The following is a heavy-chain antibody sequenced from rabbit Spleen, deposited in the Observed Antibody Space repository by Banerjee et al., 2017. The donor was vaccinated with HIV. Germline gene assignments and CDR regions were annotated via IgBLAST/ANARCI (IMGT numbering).Heavy chain of an antibody. V-gene: IGHV1S7*01. J-gene: IGHJ4*01. Sequence: QLKVSGGGLVQPGGSLKISCKASGFALSSYYMNWVRQAPGKGLEWIGYIDPVFGITYYANWVNGRFSISRENAQNTVFLQMTSLTAADTATYFCARDGTGGSYFALWGPGTLVTVS. CDR2: IDPVFGIT. CDR1: GFALSSYY. CDR3: ARDGTGGSYFAL. D-gene: IGHD8-1*01.